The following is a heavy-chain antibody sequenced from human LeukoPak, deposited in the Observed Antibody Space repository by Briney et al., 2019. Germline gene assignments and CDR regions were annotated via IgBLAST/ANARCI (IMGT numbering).Heavy chain of an antibody. Sequence: SETLSLTCAVSGGSISSGGYSWSWIRQPPGKGLEWIGYIYHSGSTYYNPSLKSRVTISVDRSKNQFSLKLSSVTAADTAVYYCARGGDDYVWGSYRLNWFDPWGQGTLVTVSS. V-gene: IGHV4-30-2*01. J-gene: IGHJ5*02. CDR3: ARGGDDYVWGSYRLNWFDP. CDR1: GGSISSGGYS. D-gene: IGHD3-16*02. CDR2: IYHSGST.